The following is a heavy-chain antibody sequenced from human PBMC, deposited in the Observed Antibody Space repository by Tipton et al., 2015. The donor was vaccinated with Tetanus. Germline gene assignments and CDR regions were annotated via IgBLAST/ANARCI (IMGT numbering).Heavy chain of an antibody. CDR2: ISGSGDSI. CDR1: GFALVDY. D-gene: IGHD2-21*02. V-gene: IGHV3-11*01. J-gene: IGHJ6*02. CDR3: AKSCDGACYSGTYYVALDV. Sequence: SLRLSCAASGFALVDYMTWIRQAPGKGLEWVSYISGSGDSIFYADSVKGRFIISRDNAKNSLYLQMSSLKAEDTAVYYCAKSCDGACYSGTYYVALDVWGRGATVTVSS.